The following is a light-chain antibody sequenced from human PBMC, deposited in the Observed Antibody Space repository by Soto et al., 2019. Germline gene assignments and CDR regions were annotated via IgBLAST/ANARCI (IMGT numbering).Light chain of an antibody. CDR3: QQYGSSPIT. CDR1: QSVRSN. CDR2: DAS. J-gene: IGKJ5*01. V-gene: IGKV3-20*01. Sequence: EIVLTESPATLSVSPGERATVSCRASQSVRSNLAWYQQKPGQAPRLLIYDASSRATGIPDRFSGSGSGKDFTLTIGRLEPEDFAVYYCQQYGSSPITFGQGTRLEI.